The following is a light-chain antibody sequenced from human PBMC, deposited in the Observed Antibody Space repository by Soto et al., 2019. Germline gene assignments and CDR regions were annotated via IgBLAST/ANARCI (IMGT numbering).Light chain of an antibody. V-gene: IGLV2-14*01. CDR2: DVR. Sequence: QSAPTQPASMSGSPGQSITISCTGTSSDIGGYNYISWYQQLPGKAPKFIIYDVRNRPSGVSNRFSGSRSGNTASLTISGLQAEDEADYYCSSYTSSSTVIFGGGTKLTVL. J-gene: IGLJ2*01. CDR3: SSYTSSSTVI. CDR1: SSDIGGYNY.